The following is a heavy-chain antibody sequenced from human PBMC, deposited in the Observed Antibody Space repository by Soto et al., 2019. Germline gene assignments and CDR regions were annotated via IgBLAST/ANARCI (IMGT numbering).Heavy chain of an antibody. D-gene: IGHD3-22*01. CDR1: GYMFTNYG. J-gene: IGHJ5*02. Sequence: ASVKVSCKTSGYMFTNYGLSWVRQAPGQGLQWVGWISTYSGNTYYAQNLHGRVTVTTDTSTTTTYMELRSLKSDDTAVYYCAGAGIGFYGRFDLWGQGTLVTV. CDR3: AGAGIGFYGRFDL. CDR2: ISTYSGNT. V-gene: IGHV1-18*01.